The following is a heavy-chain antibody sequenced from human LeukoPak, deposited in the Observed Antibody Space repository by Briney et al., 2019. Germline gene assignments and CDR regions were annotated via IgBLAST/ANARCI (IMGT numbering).Heavy chain of an antibody. CDR2: ISYDGSNK. CDR3: ARCEHTYYYYYYMDV. Sequence: GGSLRLSCAASGFTFSSYAMHWVRQAPGKGLEWVAVISYDGSNKYYADSVKGRFTISRDNSKNTLYLQMNSLRAEDTAVYYCARCEHTYYYYYYMDVWGKGTTVTVSS. CDR1: GFTFSSYA. J-gene: IGHJ6*03. V-gene: IGHV3-30-3*01.